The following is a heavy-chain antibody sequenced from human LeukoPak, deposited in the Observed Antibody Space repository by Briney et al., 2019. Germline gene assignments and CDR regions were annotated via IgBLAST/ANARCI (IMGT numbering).Heavy chain of an antibody. Sequence: SETLSLTCTVSGYSIRSGYYWSWIRQPPGTGLEWIGSIYHSGSTYYHPSLKSRVTISVDTSKNQFSLKLSSVTAADTAVYYCARDDDYGGRDFDYWGQGTLVTVSS. CDR2: IYHSGST. D-gene: IGHD4-23*01. J-gene: IGHJ4*02. CDR3: ARDDDYGGRDFDY. V-gene: IGHV4-38-2*02. CDR1: GYSIRSGYY.